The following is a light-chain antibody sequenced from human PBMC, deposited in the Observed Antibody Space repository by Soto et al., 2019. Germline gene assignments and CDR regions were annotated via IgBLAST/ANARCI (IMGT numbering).Light chain of an antibody. J-gene: IGKJ2*01. CDR1: QSISSW. V-gene: IGKV1-5*03. Sequence: DIQMTQSPSTLSASVGDRVTITCRASQSISSWLAWYQQKPGKAPKVLISKASTLQSGVPSRFSGSRSATEFTLTVSSLQPDDFATYYCQQYHSYPYTFGHGTKLEIE. CDR3: QQYHSYPYT. CDR2: KAS.